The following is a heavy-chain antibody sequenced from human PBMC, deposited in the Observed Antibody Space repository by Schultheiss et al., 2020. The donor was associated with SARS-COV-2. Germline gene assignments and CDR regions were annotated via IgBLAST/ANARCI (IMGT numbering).Heavy chain of an antibody. CDR2: ISYDGSNK. Sequence: GGSLRLSCVASGFTFSSYGMHWVRQAPGKGLEWVAVISYDGSNKYYADSVKGRFTISRDNAKNSLYLQMNSLRAEDTAVYYCAKDREKPYWGQGTLVTVSS. CDR1: GFTFSSYG. D-gene: IGHD3-10*01. V-gene: IGHV3-30*12. CDR3: AKDREKPY. J-gene: IGHJ4*02.